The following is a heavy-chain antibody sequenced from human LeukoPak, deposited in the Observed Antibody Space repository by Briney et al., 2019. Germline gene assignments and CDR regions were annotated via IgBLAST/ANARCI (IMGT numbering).Heavy chain of an antibody. CDR1: GYTLSRYW. CDR3: VRDNAYTFDY. J-gene: IGHJ4*02. CDR2: INPDGSST. Sequence: GGSLRLSCAASGYTLSRYWMHWVRQAPGNGLVWVSRINPDGSSTGYADSVKGRFTISRDNAKSTLSLQMNSLRAEDTAIYYCVRDNAYTFDYWGQGTLVTVSS. D-gene: IGHD5-24*01. V-gene: IGHV3-74*01.